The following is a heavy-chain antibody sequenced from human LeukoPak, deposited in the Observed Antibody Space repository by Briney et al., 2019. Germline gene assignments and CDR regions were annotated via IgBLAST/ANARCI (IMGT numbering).Heavy chain of an antibody. J-gene: IGHJ4*02. V-gene: IGHV3-21*01. Sequence: PGGSLRLSCAASGFTFSSYSMNWVRQAPGKGLEWVSSISSSSSYIYYADSVKGRFTISRDNAKNSLYLQMNSLGAEDTAVYYCARHIPRGNNYFDCWGQGTLVTVSS. CDR2: ISSSSSYI. D-gene: IGHD1/OR15-1a*01. CDR1: GFTFSSYS. CDR3: ARHIPRGNNYFDC.